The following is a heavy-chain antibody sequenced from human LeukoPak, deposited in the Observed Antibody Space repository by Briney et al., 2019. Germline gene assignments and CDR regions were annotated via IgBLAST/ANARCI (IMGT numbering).Heavy chain of an antibody. J-gene: IGHJ4*02. CDR2: IYYSGST. Sequence: SETLSLTCTVSGGSISSYYWSWIRQPPGKGLEWIGYIYYSGSTNFNPSLKSRVTISVDTSKNQFSLKLSSVTAADTAVYYCARRAFYYDSSGIYYFDYWGQGTLVTVSS. CDR3: ARRAFYYDSSGIYYFDY. CDR1: GGSISSYY. D-gene: IGHD3-22*01. V-gene: IGHV4-59*01.